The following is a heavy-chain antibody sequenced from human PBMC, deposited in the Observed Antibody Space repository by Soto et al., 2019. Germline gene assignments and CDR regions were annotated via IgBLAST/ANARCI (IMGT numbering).Heavy chain of an antibody. V-gene: IGHV6-1*01. Sequence: SQTLSLTCAISGDSVSSNSAAWNWIKQSPSRGLEWLGRTYYRSKWYNDYAVSVKSRITINPDTSKNQFPLQLNSVTPEDTAVYYCARGYSSRWYYYYYGMDVGGQGTTVTVSS. CDR3: ARGYSSRWYYYYYGMDV. CDR2: TYYRSKWYN. J-gene: IGHJ6*02. CDR1: GDSVSSNSAA. D-gene: IGHD6-13*01.